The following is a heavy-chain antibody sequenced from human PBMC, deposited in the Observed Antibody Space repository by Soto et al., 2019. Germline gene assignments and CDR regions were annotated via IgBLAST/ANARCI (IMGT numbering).Heavy chain of an antibody. CDR3: ARSSYTTLAY. D-gene: IGHD1-1*01. CDR1: GGSFSGYY. Sequence: SETLSLTCAVNGGSFSGYYWTWIRQPPGKGLEWIGEINHSGTTNYNPSLKSRVTISVDTSKNQFSLELSSVTAADTAVYYCARSSYTTLAYWGRGTLVTVSS. V-gene: IGHV4-34*01. CDR2: INHSGTT. J-gene: IGHJ4*02.